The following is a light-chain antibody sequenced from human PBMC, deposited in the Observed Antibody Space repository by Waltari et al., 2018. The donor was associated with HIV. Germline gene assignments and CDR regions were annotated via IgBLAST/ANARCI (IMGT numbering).Light chain of an antibody. V-gene: IGLV1-40*01. Sequence: QSVLTQPPSVSGAPGQRVTISCPGRSSNIGAGFDVHWYQQVPGTAPKLLIYGNINRPSGVPDRFSGSKSGASASLAITGLQAEDEADYYCQSYDSSLSGSRVFGTGTKVTVL. CDR3: QSYDSSLSGSRV. J-gene: IGLJ1*01. CDR1: SSNIGAGFD. CDR2: GNI.